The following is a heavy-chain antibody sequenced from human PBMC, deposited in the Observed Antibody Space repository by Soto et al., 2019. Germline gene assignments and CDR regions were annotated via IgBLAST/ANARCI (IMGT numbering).Heavy chain of an antibody. CDR3: AGVIGGCDAFDI. J-gene: IGHJ3*02. Sequence: SETLSLTCTVSGGSISSYYWSWIRQPPGKGLEWIGYIYYSGSTNYNPSLKSRVTISVDTSKNQFSLELSSVTAADTAVYYCAGVIGGCDAFDIWGQGTMVTVSS. V-gene: IGHV4-59*01. CDR1: GGSISSYY. CDR2: IYYSGST. D-gene: IGHD3-16*02.